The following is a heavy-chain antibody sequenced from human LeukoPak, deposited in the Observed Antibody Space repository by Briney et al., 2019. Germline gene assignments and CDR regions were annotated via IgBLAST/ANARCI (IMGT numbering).Heavy chain of an antibody. Sequence: GGSLRLSCAASGFTFSSYSMNWVRQAPGKGLEWVSYISSSGSTIYYADSVKGRFTISRDNAKNSLYLQMNSLRAEDTAVYYCARAPTRHYYYMDVWGKGTTVTVSS. V-gene: IGHV3-48*04. J-gene: IGHJ6*03. CDR2: ISSSGSTI. CDR1: GFTFSSYS. CDR3: ARAPTRHYYYMDV.